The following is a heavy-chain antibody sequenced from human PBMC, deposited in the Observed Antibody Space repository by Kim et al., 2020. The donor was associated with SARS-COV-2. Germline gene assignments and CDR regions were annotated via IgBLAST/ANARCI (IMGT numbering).Heavy chain of an antibody. CDR2: IKQDGGEK. CDR1: EFTFSNYW. D-gene: IGHD2-2*01. V-gene: IGHV3-7*03. CDR3: ARDAWDPAALPDGMDV. J-gene: IGHJ6*01. Sequence: GGSLRLSCAASEFTFSNYWMAWVRQAPGKGLEWVANIKQDGGEKYYVGSVKGRFIISRDNAKNSLFLQMNSLRVEDTAVYYCARDAWDPAALPDGMDVWG.